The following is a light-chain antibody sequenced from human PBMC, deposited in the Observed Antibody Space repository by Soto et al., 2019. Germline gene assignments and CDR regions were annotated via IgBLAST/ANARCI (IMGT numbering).Light chain of an antibody. CDR1: QSVSSSY. Sequence: EIVLTQSPGTLSLSPGERATLSCRASQSVSSSYLAWYQQKPGQAPRLLIYGASSRATGIPDRFSGSGSGTDFTLTISRLEPEDFAVYYCQQYDSSLGITFGGVTKVEIK. V-gene: IGKV3-20*01. J-gene: IGKJ4*01. CDR2: GAS. CDR3: QQYDSSLGIT.